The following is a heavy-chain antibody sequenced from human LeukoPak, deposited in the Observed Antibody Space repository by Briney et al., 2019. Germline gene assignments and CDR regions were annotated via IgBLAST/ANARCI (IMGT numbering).Heavy chain of an antibody. J-gene: IGHJ4*02. CDR3: ARGYYYDSSGYFFDY. V-gene: IGHV4-4*07. D-gene: IGHD3-22*01. CDR2: IYTTGST. Sequence: SETLSLTCTVSGGSISNYYWSWIRQPAGKGLEWIGRIYTTGSTNYNPSLKSRVTISVDTSKNQFSLKLSSVTAADTAVYYCARGYYYDSSGYFFDYWGQGTLVTVSS. CDR1: GGSISNYY.